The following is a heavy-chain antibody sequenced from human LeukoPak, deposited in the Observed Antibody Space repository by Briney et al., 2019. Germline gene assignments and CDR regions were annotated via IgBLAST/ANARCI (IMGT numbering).Heavy chain of an antibody. CDR3: EDGIRYFDWVRGVPYAFDI. J-gene: IGHJ3*02. CDR2: IYTSGST. V-gene: IGHV4-59*10. CDR1: GGSFSGYY. Sequence: SETLSLTCAVYGGSFSGYYWSWIRQPAGKGLEWIGRIYTSGSTNYNPSLKSRVTMSVDTSKNQFSLKLSSVTAADTVVYQAEDGIRYFDWVRGVPYAFDIWGQGTMVTVSS. D-gene: IGHD3-9*01.